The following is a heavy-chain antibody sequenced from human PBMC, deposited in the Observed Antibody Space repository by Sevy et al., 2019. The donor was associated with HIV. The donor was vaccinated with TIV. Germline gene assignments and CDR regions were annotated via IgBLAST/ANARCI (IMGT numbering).Heavy chain of an antibody. Sequence: GGSLRLSCAASGFTFSSYSMNWVRQAPGKGLEWVSSISSSSSYIYYADSVKGRFTISRDNAKNSLYLQMNSLRAEDTAVYYCARVPIAAAGYDAEYFQHWGQGTLVTVSS. CDR3: ARVPIAAAGYDAEYFQH. V-gene: IGHV3-21*01. D-gene: IGHD6-13*01. J-gene: IGHJ1*01. CDR1: GFTFSSYS. CDR2: ISSSSSYI.